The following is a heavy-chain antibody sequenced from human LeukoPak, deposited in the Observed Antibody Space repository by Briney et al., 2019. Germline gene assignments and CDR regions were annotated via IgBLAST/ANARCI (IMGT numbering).Heavy chain of an antibody. V-gene: IGHV3-33*01. Sequence: GGSLRLSCAASGFTFSSYGMHWVRQAPGKGLEWVAVIWYDGSNKYYADSVKGRFTISRDNSKNTLYLQMNSLRAEDTAVYYCAGKERGYYDFWSGSPQYYYGMDVWGQGTTVTVSS. CDR1: GFTFSSYG. CDR3: AGKERGYYDFWSGSPQYYYGMDV. J-gene: IGHJ6*02. CDR2: IWYDGSNK. D-gene: IGHD3-3*01.